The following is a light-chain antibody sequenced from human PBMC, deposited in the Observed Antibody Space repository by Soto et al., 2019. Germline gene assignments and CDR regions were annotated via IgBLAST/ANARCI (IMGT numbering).Light chain of an antibody. J-gene: IGKJ1*01. V-gene: IGKV1-39*01. CDR1: QSISSY. CDR3: QQSYSTRWT. Sequence: DIQMTQSPSSLSASVGDRVTITCRASQSISSYLNWYQQKPGKAPKLLIYAASSLQSGVPSRFSRSGSQTDFTLTISSLQPEDFATYYCQQSYSTRWTFGQGTKVEIK. CDR2: AAS.